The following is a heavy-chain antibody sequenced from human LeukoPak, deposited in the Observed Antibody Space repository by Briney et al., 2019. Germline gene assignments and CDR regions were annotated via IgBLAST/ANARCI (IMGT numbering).Heavy chain of an antibody. CDR1: GGSISSGDHY. J-gene: IGHJ4*02. D-gene: IGHD5-24*01. Sequence: PSQTLSLTCTVSGGSISSGDHYWSWIRQPPGKGLEWIGYIYYSGSTNYNPSLKSRVTISVDTSKNQFSLKLSSVTAADTAVYYCARKDGYNAFDYWGQGTLVTVSS. V-gene: IGHV4-30-4*01. CDR3: ARKDGYNAFDY. CDR2: IYYSGST.